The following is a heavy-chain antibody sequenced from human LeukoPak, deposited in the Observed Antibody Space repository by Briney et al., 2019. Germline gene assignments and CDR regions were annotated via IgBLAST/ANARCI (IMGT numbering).Heavy chain of an antibody. J-gene: IGHJ4*02. Sequence: SETLSLTCTVSGGSINSYNWNWIRQPPGKGLEWIGYVSYNGSPDYNPSFKSRVTMSVDTSQGQFSLRLSSVTAADTAVYYCARFRGTSSWHQEVFDYWGQGAPVTVSS. V-gene: IGHV4-59*08. CDR3: ARFRGTSSWHQEVFDY. CDR2: VSYNGSP. D-gene: IGHD2-15*01. CDR1: GGSINSYN.